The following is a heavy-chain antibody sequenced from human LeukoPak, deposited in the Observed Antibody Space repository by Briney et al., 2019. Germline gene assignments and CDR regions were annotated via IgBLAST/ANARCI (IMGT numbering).Heavy chain of an antibody. CDR1: GGSFSGYY. V-gene: IGHV4-34*01. Sequence: PSETLSLTCAVYGGSFSGYYWSWIRQPPGKGLEWIGEINHSGSTNYNPSLKSRVTISVDTSKNQFSLQLSSVTAADTAVYYCARATLQRERRPFDYWGQGTLVTVSS. CDR3: ARATLQRERRPFDY. J-gene: IGHJ4*02. D-gene: IGHD1-1*01. CDR2: INHSGST.